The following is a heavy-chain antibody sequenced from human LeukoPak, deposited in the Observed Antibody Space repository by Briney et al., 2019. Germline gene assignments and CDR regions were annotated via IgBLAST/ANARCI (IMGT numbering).Heavy chain of an antibody. D-gene: IGHD1-7*01. V-gene: IGHV1-2*02. J-gene: IGHJ3*02. CDR1: GYTFIDYF. CDR2: INPNSGVT. Sequence: ASVTVSCKASGYTFIDYFIHWVRQTPGQGLEWLGWINPNSGVTRYAQKFQDRVTMTRDTAAYMELSSLKSDDTAVYYCVRAVSGTLGGAFDIWGQGTAVTVSS. CDR3: VRAVSGTLGGAFDI.